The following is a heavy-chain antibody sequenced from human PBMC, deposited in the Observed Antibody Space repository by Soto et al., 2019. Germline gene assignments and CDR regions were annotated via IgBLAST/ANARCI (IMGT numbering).Heavy chain of an antibody. CDR3: AGGGGVGVAGSAAFDM. Sequence: QLHLVQSGAVVKKPGASVTVSCSASGYPVTAYYMHWVRQAPGRGLEWMGGINPATGAAKYTQTFQGRATMTRDTYPSPVLKEMTGPKSADTAVFFGAGGGGVGVAGSAAFDMWGQGTLVTVSS. CDR1: GYPVTAYY. J-gene: IGHJ3*02. D-gene: IGHD3-3*01. CDR2: INPATGAA. V-gene: IGHV1-2*02.